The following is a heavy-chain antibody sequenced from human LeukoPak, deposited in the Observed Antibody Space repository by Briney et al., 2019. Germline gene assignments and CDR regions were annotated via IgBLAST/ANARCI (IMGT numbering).Heavy chain of an antibody. D-gene: IGHD5-18*01. Sequence: GGSLRLSCAASGFTFSSYGMHWVRQAPGKGLEWVAVISYDGSNKNYADSLKGRFTISRDNSKNTLYLQMNSLRAEDTAVYYCARDLNSYAHYYYYGMDVWGQGTTVTVSS. CDR1: GFTFSSYG. CDR2: ISYDGSNK. CDR3: ARDLNSYAHYYYYGMDV. J-gene: IGHJ6*02. V-gene: IGHV3-30*03.